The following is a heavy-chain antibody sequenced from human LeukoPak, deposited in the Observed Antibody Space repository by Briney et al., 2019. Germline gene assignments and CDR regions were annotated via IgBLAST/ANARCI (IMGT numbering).Heavy chain of an antibody. CDR2: IIPIFGTA. Sequence: ASVKVSCKASGGTFSSYAISWVRQAPGQGLEWMGGIIPIFGTANYAQKFQGRVTITADESTSTAYMELSSLRSGDTAVYYCARASDSTTLMHSSSWYPLYYMDVWGKGTTVTASS. CDR1: GGTFSSYA. D-gene: IGHD6-13*01. J-gene: IGHJ6*03. V-gene: IGHV1-69*13. CDR3: ARASDSTTLMHSSSWYPLYYMDV.